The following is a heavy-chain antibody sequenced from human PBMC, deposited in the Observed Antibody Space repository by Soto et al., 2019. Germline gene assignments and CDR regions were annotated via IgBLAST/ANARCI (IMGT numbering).Heavy chain of an antibody. CDR2: VYYTGST. Sequence: PSETLSLTCTVSGGSISADCWNWIRQPPGKGLELIGYVYYTGSTNYNPSLKSRVSLSLDPSKNQFSLNLSSVTAADTAVYFCARGRWFDPWGQRTPVTVSS. J-gene: IGHJ5*02. CDR3: ARGRWFDP. V-gene: IGHV4-59*01. CDR1: GGSISADC.